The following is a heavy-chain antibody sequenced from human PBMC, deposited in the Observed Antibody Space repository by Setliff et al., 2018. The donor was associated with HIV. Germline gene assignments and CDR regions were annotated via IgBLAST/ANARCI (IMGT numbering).Heavy chain of an antibody. J-gene: IGHJ5*02. CDR1: GFTFSTYW. D-gene: IGHD6-19*01. Sequence: TGGSLRLSCAASGFTFSTYWMSWVRQAPGKGLEWVANIKQDGSEKNYMDSVKGRFTISRDNAKNSLYLQMNSRRVEDTAGYYCAKDIPGPAINSGRIKNWFDPWGEGTLVTVSS. CDR3: AKDIPGPAINSGRIKNWFDP. V-gene: IGHV3-7*05. CDR2: IKQDGSEK.